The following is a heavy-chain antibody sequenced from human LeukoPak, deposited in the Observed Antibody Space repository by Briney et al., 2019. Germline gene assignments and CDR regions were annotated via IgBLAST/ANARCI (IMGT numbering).Heavy chain of an antibody. Sequence: GGSLRLSCAAAGFTFSSYAMSWVRQAPGKGLEWVSAISGSGGSTYYADSVKGRFTISRDNSNNTLYLQMNSLRAEDTAVYYCAKVMGGGSYYLGYFDYWGQGTLVTVSS. D-gene: IGHD1-26*01. V-gene: IGHV3-23*01. J-gene: IGHJ4*02. CDR1: GFTFSSYA. CDR3: AKVMGGGSYYLGYFDY. CDR2: ISGSGGST.